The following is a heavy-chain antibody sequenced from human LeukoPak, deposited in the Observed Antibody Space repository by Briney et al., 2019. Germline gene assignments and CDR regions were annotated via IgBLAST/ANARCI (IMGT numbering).Heavy chain of an antibody. J-gene: IGHJ6*03. D-gene: IGHD3-3*01. CDR1: GYTFTSYG. CDR3: ARGDYDFWSGPYYYMDV. V-gene: IGHV1-18*01. Sequence: APVKVSCKASGYTFTSYGISWVRQAPGQGLEWMGWISAYNGNTNYAQKLQGRVTMTTDTSTSTAYMELRSLRSDDTAVYYCARGDYDFWSGPYYYMDVWGKGTTVTVSS. CDR2: ISAYNGNT.